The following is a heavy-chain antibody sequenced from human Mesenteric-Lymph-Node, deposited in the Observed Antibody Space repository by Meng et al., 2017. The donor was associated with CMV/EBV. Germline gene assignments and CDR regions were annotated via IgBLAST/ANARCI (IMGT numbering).Heavy chain of an antibody. Sequence: GGSLRLSCAASGFTFSSYWMSWVRQAPGKGLEWVANIKQDGSEKYYVDSVKGRFTISRDNAKNSLYLQMNSLRAEDTAVYYCAKGSTIFGVVTPIDYWGQGTLVTVSS. CDR1: GFTFSSYW. J-gene: IGHJ4*02. CDR3: AKGSTIFGVVTPIDY. V-gene: IGHV3-7*01. D-gene: IGHD3-3*01. CDR2: IKQDGSEK.